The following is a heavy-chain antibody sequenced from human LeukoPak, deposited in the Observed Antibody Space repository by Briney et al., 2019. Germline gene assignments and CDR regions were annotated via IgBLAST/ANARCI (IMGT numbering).Heavy chain of an antibody. CDR3: VRGYNSGNDY. V-gene: IGHV3-74*01. CDR1: GFTFSNYW. D-gene: IGHD6-19*01. J-gene: IGHJ4*02. CDR2: IKTDGSTT. Sequence: PWESLRLSCAVSGFTFSNYWMHWVRQAPGKGVVWVSRIKTDGSTTSYADSVKGRFTISRDNAKNMAYLQMNSLRAEDTAVYYCVRGYNSGNDYWGQGTLVTVSS.